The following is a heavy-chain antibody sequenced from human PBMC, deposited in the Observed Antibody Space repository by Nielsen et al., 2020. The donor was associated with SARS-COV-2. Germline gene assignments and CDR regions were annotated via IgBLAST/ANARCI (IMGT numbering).Heavy chain of an antibody. CDR1: GFTFSSYS. CDR3: ARSRGQTTVAPFDP. J-gene: IGHJ5*02. Sequence: GESLKISCAASGFTFSSYSVNWVRQAPGKGLEWVSYISSSSSTIYYADSVKGRFTISRDNAKNSLYLQMNSLRAEDTAVYYCARSRGQTTVAPFDPWGQGTLVTVSS. V-gene: IGHV3-48*01. D-gene: IGHD4-23*01. CDR2: ISSSSSTI.